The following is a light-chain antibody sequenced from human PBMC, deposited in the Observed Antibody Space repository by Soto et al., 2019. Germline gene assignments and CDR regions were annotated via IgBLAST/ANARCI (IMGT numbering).Light chain of an antibody. Sequence: EIVMTQSPATLSVSPGERATLSCRASQSVSSKLAWFQQKPGQAPSLLIYGGSSRATGIPVRFSGSGSETDFTLTITRLEPEDFAVYYCGQFVSSPPRTFGQGTKV. V-gene: IGKV3-20*01. J-gene: IGKJ1*01. CDR3: GQFVSSPPRT. CDR1: QSVSSK. CDR2: GGS.